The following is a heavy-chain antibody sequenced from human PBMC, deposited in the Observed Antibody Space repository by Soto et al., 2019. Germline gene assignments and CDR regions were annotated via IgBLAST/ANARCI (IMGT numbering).Heavy chain of an antibody. D-gene: IGHD4-17*01. J-gene: IGHJ6*04. V-gene: IGHV1-69*13. Sequence: ASVKVSCKASGGTFSSYAISWVRQAPGQGLEWMGGIIPIFGTANYAQKFQGRVTITADESTSTAYMELSSLRSEYTAVYYCARDTHPILRGNYYYGMDVWGKGTTVTVSS. CDR1: GGTFSSYA. CDR2: IIPIFGTA. CDR3: ARDTHPILRGNYYYGMDV.